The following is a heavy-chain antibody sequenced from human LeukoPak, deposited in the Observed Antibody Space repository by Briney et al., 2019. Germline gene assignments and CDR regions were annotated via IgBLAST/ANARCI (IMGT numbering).Heavy chain of an antibody. V-gene: IGHV1-69*13. CDR2: IIPIFGTA. CDR3: AKTLVPVEYYYYYYGMDV. J-gene: IGHJ6*02. CDR1: GGTFSSYA. Sequence: ASVKVSCKASGGTFSSYAISWVRQAPGQGLEWMGWIIPIFGTANYAQKFQGRVTITADESTSTAYMELSSLRSEDTAVYYCAKTLVPVEYYYYYYGMDVWGQGTTVTVSS. D-gene: IGHD6-13*01.